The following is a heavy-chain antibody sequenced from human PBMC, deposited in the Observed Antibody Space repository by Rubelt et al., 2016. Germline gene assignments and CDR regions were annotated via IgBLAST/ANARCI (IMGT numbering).Heavy chain of an antibody. V-gene: IGHV3-23*01. CDR2: ISGSGGAK. Sequence: EVQVLESGGGLVQPGGTLRLSCAASGFTFNNYAMSWFRQAPGKGLEWVSAISGSGGAKYYADSVKGRFTVSRDNAKNTPYLQMKSLRAEDTAVYFLAKFSRAYFWSGPHYWGQGTLVTVSS. CDR1: GFTFNNYA. CDR3: AKFSRAYFWSGPHY. J-gene: IGHJ4*02. D-gene: IGHD3-3*01.